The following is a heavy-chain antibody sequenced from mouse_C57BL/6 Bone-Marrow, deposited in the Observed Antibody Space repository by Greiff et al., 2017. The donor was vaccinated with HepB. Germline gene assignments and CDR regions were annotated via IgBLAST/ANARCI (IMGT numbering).Heavy chain of an antibody. CDR3: ARSPYYYGSSYVYFDY. V-gene: IGHV3-8*01. J-gene: IGHJ2*01. CDR1: GYSITSDY. Sequence: VHVKQSGPGLAKPSQTLSLTCSVTGYSITSDYWNWIRKFPGNKLEYMGYISYSGSTYYNPSLKSRISITRDTSKNQYYLQLNSVTTEDTATYYCARSPYYYGSSYVYFDYWGQGTTLTVSS. D-gene: IGHD1-1*01. CDR2: ISYSGST.